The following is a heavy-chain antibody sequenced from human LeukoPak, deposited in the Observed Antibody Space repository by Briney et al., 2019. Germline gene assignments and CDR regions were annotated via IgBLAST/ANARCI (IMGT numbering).Heavy chain of an antibody. CDR2: INPNSGGT. V-gene: IGHV1-2*02. J-gene: IGHJ4*02. Sequence: ASVKVSCKASGYTFTGYYMHWVRQAPGQGLEWMGWINPNSGGTNYAQKFQGRVTMTRDTSISTAYMELSRLRSDDTAVYYCARVPKSSVAGLYWGQGTLVTVSS. CDR3: ARVPKSSVAGLY. CDR1: GYTFTGYY. D-gene: IGHD6-19*01.